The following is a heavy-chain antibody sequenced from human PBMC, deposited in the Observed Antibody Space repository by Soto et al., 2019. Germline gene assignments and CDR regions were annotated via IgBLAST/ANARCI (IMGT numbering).Heavy chain of an antibody. CDR2: IYPGDSDT. V-gene: IGHV5-51*01. CDR3: ARGPGAGFDY. Sequence: PGESLKISCKGSGYSFTTYWIGWVRQMRGQGLEWMGIIYPGDSDTRYSPSFQDQVTISADKSISTAYLQWSSLKASDTPIYYCARGPGAGFDYWAQGTLVTVSS. J-gene: IGHJ4*01. CDR1: GYSFTTYW.